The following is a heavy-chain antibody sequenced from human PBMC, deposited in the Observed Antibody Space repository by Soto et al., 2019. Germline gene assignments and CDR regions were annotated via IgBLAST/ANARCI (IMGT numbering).Heavy chain of an antibody. Sequence: XXTLSLPCTVSGGSISSGDYNWSFIRQPPGKGLEWIGEINHSGSTNYNPSLKSRVTISVDTSKNQFSLKLSSVTDADTAVYYCARGLSVTTAHNFDYWGQGTLVTVSS. CDR1: GGSISSGDYN. D-gene: IGHD4-17*01. J-gene: IGHJ4*02. CDR3: ARGLSVTTAHNFDY. V-gene: IGHV4-39*07. CDR2: INHSGST.